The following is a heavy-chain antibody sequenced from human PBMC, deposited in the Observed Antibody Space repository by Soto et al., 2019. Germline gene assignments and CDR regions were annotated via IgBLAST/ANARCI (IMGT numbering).Heavy chain of an antibody. CDR1: GCSISSGGYY. J-gene: IGHJ5*02. CDR2: IYYSGST. CDR3: ARYYDILTGYYP. Sequence: SETLSLTCTFSGCSISSGGYYWSWIRQHPGKGLEWIGYIYYSGSTYYNPSLKSRVTISVDTSKNQFSLKLSSVTAADTAVYYCARYYDILTGYYPWGQGTLVTVSS. V-gene: IGHV4-31*03. D-gene: IGHD3-9*01.